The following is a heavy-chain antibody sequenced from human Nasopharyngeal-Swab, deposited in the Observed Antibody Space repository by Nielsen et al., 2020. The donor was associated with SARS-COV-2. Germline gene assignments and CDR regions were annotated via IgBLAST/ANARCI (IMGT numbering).Heavy chain of an antibody. Sequence: WIRQPPGKGLEWIGEINHSGSTNYNPSLKSRVTISVNTFKNQFSLKLISVTAADTAVYYCARGEVLRFLERFEGDDAFDIWGQGTMVTVSS. V-gene: IGHV4-34*01. J-gene: IGHJ3*02. CDR2: INHSGST. D-gene: IGHD3-3*01. CDR3: ARGEVLRFLERFEGDDAFDI.